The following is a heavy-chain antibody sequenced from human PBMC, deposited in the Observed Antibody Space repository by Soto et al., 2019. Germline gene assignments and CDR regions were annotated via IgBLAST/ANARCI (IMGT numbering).Heavy chain of an antibody. CDR3: ATTGPYCSGGSCYFNWFDP. CDR2: FDPEDGET. V-gene: IGHV1-24*01. D-gene: IGHD2-15*01. J-gene: IGHJ5*02. Sequence: ASVKVSCKVSGYTLTELSMHWVRQAPGKGLDWMGGFDPEDGETIYAQKFQGRVTMTEDTSTDTAYMELSSLRSEDTAVYYCATTGPYCSGGSCYFNWFDPWGQGTLVTVSS. CDR1: GYTLTELS.